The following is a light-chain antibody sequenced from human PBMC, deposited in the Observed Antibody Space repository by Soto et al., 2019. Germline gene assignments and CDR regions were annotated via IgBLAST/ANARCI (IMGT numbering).Light chain of an antibody. Sequence: DIQMTQSPSTLSASVGDRVTITCRASQSISSWLAWYQQKPGMAPNLLIYQASSLESGVPSRFSGSGSGTEFTLTISRLQPDDFATFYGKQYYIYRTSGQGPRVNTK. CDR3: KQYYIYRT. CDR1: QSISSW. V-gene: IGKV1-5*03. CDR2: QAS. J-gene: IGKJ1*01.